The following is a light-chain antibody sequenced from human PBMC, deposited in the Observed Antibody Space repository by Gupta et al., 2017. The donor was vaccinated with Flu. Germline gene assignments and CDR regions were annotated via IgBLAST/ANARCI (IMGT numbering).Light chain of an antibody. J-gene: IGKJ2*01. CDR3: QHYNA. CDR1: LSVGRN. Sequence: VSPAESATPSWGASLSVGRNVAWYQQNPSQAPRPVIYGASTRATSVTGRLSGAGSGTKFTITIAELQSADFGVYACQHYNAFGQGTKVESK. V-gene: IGKV3-15*01. CDR2: GAS.